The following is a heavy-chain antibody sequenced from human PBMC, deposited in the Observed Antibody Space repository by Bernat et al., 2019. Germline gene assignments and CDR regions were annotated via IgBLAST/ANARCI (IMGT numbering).Heavy chain of an antibody. J-gene: IGHJ4*02. CDR3: ARAYSSGWYGDFDY. D-gene: IGHD6-19*01. CDR1: GFTFSIYS. Sequence: QVQLVESGGDVVQPGRSLRLSCATSGFTFSIYSMHWVRQAPGKGLEWVAVISYDGNNQYYADSVKGRFTISRDNAKNTLYVQMNSLRAEDTGVYYCARAYSSGWYGDFDYWGQGSLVTVSS. CDR2: ISYDGNNQ. V-gene: IGHV3-30*01.